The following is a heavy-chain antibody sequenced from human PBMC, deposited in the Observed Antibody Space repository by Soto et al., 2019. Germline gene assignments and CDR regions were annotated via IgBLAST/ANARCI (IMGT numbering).Heavy chain of an antibody. V-gene: IGHV1-2*02. CDR1: GFSFTGYY. Sequence: ASVKVSCKASGFSFTGYYIHWLRQAPGQGLEWMGWINAHSGGTEYAQKFQGRVTLTRDTSISTAYTTLSSLRSDDTATYYCAKDLTRQLAYWLDPWGQGTQVTVSS. CDR3: AKDLTRQLAYWLDP. CDR2: INAHSGGT. D-gene: IGHD6-6*01. J-gene: IGHJ5*02.